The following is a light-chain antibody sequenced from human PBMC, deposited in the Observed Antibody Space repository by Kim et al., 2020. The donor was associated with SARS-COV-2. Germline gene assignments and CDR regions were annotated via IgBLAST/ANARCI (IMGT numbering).Light chain of an antibody. CDR3: SSFTTSLTWV. Sequence: QSALTQPASVSGSPGQSITISCTGTSSDVGGYNYVSWYQQHPGQVPKLMIYDVSNRPSGVSNLFSGSKSGNTASLTISGLQAEDEADYYCSSFTTSLTWVFGGGTKVTVL. V-gene: IGLV2-14*03. J-gene: IGLJ3*02. CDR1: SSDVGGYNY. CDR2: DVS.